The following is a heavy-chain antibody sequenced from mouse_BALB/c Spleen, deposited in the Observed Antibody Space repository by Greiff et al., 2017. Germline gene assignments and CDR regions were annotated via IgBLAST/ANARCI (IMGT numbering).Heavy chain of an antibody. D-gene: IGHD4-1*01. V-gene: IGHV2-9*02. CDR2: IWAGGST. CDR3: ARDHGNPYYFDY. CDR1: GFSLTSYG. Sequence: VKLVESGPGLVAPSQSLSITCTVSGFSLTSYGVHWVRQPPGKGLEWLGVIWAGGSTNYNSALMSRLSISKDNSKSQVFLKMNSLQTDDTAMYYCARDHGNPYYFDYWGQGTTLTVSS. J-gene: IGHJ2*01.